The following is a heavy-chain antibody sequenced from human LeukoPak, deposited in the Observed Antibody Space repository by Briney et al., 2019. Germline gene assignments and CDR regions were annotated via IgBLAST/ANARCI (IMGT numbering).Heavy chain of an antibody. CDR2: IYSGGSI. CDR3: ARGPRWLQSQLLDY. D-gene: IGHD5-24*01. Sequence: GGSLRLSCAASGFTVSSNYMSWVRQAPGKGLEWVTGIYSGGSIYYGDSVKGRFTISRDTSKNTLYLQMNSLRAEDTAVYYCARGPRWLQSQLLDYWGQGALVTVSS. V-gene: IGHV3-66*01. J-gene: IGHJ4*02. CDR1: GFTVSSNY.